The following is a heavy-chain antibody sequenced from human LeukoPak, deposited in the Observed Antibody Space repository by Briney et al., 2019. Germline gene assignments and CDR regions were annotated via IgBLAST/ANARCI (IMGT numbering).Heavy chain of an antibody. V-gene: IGHV3-7*04. D-gene: IGHD1-26*01. CDR1: GFTLSNYC. J-gene: IGHJ4*02. Sequence: GGSLRLSCAASGFTLSNYCMNWVRQAPGKGLEWVSNMKHDGSEKSYVDSVKGRFTISRDDAKNSLYLQMNSLRAEDTALYYCARYPYSGSYGPFDYWGQGTLVTVCS. CDR3: ARYPYSGSYGPFDY. CDR2: MKHDGSEK.